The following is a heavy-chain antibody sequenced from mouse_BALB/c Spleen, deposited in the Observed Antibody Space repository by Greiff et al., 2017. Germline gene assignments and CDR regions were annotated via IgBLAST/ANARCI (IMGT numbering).Heavy chain of an antibody. D-gene: IGHD1-3*01. CDR3: SRWSGNGDYYAMDY. V-gene: IGHV5-17*02. CDR1: GFTFSSFG. CDR2: ISSGSSTI. Sequence: EVKLMESGGGLVQPGGSRKLSCAASGFTFSSFGMHWVRQSPEKGLEWVAYISSGSSTIYYADTVKGRFTITRDNPKTTLFLQMSSLRSEDTAMYYCSRWSGNGDYYAMDYWGQGTSVTVSS. J-gene: IGHJ4*01.